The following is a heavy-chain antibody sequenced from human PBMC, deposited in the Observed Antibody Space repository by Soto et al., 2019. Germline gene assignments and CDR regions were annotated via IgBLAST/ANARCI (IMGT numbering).Heavy chain of an antibody. CDR3: AHYRLPRYSSSSYAFDY. CDR2: IYWDDDK. D-gene: IGHD6-6*01. J-gene: IGHJ4*02. Sequence: SGPTLVKPTQTLTLTCTFSGFSLSTSGVGVGWIRQPPGKALEWLALIYWDDDKRYSPSLKSRLTITKDTSKNQVVLTMTNMDPVDTATYYCAHYRLPRYSSSSYAFDYWGQGTLVTVSS. V-gene: IGHV2-5*02. CDR1: GFSLSTSGVG.